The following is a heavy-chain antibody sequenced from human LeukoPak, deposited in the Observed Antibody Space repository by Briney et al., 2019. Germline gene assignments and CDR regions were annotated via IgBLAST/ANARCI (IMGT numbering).Heavy chain of an antibody. V-gene: IGHV3-21*01. D-gene: IGHD6-19*01. CDR3: AREPGAVAGTDYYYYMDV. CDR1: GFTFSSYS. CDR2: ISSSSSYI. J-gene: IGHJ6*03. Sequence: PGGSLRLSCAASGFTFSSYSMNWVRQAPGKGLEWVSSISSSSSYIYYADSVKGRFTISRDNAKNSLYLQMNSLRAEDTAVYYCAREPGAVAGTDYYYYMDVWGKGTTVTVSS.